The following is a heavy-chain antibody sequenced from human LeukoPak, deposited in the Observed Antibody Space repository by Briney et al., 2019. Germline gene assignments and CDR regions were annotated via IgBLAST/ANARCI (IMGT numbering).Heavy chain of an antibody. Sequence: GGSLRLSCAASGFTFSNYGMSWVRQAPGKGLEWVSAISGSGGSTYYADSVKGRFTISRDNSKSTLYLQMNSLRAEDTAVYYCAELLVYDSSQPFDYWGQGTLVTVSS. CDR3: AELLVYDSSQPFDY. CDR2: ISGSGGST. V-gene: IGHV3-23*01. CDR1: GFTFSNYG. J-gene: IGHJ4*02. D-gene: IGHD3-22*01.